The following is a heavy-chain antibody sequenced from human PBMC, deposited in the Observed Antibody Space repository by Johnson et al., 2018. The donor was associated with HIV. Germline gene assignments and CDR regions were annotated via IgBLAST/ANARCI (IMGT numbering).Heavy chain of an antibody. V-gene: IGHV3-30-3*01. CDR3: AKGSGGEADAFDI. CDR2: ISYDGSNK. D-gene: IGHD3-16*01. J-gene: IGHJ3*02. CDR1: GFTFSSYA. Sequence: QMQLVEPGGGVVQPGRSLRLSCAASGFTFSSYAMHWVRQATGKGLEWVAVISYDGSNKYYADSVKGRFTISRDNSKNTLYLQMNSLRAEDTALYYCAKGSGGEADAFDIWGQGTMVTVSS.